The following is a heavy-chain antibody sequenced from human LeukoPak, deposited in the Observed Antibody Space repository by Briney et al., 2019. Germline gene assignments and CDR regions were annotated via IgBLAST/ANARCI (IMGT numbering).Heavy chain of an antibody. D-gene: IGHD3-22*01. CDR1: GFTFDDYA. J-gene: IGHJ4*02. CDR2: ISWNSGSI. Sequence: GGSLRLSCAASGFTFDDYAMHWVRRAPGKGLEWVSGISWNSGSIGYADSVKGRFTISRDNSKNTLYLQMNSLRAEDTAVYYCVKDYYDSSGYLGTNFDYWGQGTLVTVSS. CDR3: VKDYYDSSGYLGTNFDY. V-gene: IGHV3-9*01.